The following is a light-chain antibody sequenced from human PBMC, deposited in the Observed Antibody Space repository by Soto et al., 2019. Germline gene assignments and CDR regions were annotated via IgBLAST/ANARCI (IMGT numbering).Light chain of an antibody. Sequence: EVVMTQSPATLSVFPGERATLSCRASLSVNSNLAWYQHRPGQAPRLLIYGASTRATGIPARFSGSGSGTEFTLTISSLQSEDFAVYYCQQRSIWPLTFGGGTKVEIK. CDR1: LSVNSN. CDR2: GAS. J-gene: IGKJ4*01. V-gene: IGKV3-15*01. CDR3: QQRSIWPLT.